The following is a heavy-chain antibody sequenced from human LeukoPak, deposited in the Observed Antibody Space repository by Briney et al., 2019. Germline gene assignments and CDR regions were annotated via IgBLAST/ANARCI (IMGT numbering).Heavy chain of an antibody. CDR2: MTSDSRTI. CDR1: GFTFSVYS. Sequence: GGSLRLSCAASGFTFSVYSMNWVRHAPGKGLEWISYMTSDSRTIYYADSVRGRLTISRDNAKQSLYLDLNSLRVGDTAVYYCARSTEWYADYWGQGAPVTVSS. V-gene: IGHV3-48*01. CDR3: ARSTEWYADY. D-gene: IGHD3-3*01. J-gene: IGHJ4*02.